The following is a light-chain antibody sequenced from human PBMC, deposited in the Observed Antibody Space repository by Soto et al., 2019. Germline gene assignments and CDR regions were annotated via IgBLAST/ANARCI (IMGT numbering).Light chain of an antibody. CDR1: QSISNW. J-gene: IGKJ4*01. V-gene: IGKV1-5*03. CDR2: RAS. Sequence: DLQMTQSPSTLSASVGDRVTITCRASQSISNWLAWYQQKPGKAPKLLIYRASSLESGVPSRFSGSGSGTEFTLTISSLQLDDCATYYCQQYNSYSPWLTGGGGTKVETK. CDR3: QQYNSYSPWLT.